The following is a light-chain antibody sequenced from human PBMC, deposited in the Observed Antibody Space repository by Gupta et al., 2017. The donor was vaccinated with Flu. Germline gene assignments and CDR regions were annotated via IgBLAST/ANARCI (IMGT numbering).Light chain of an antibody. Sequence: GDRVTITYRASQTIGTWLAWYHQKPGKAPKLLIHYASNLESGVPSRFSGSGSGTEFTLTISSLQPDDVATYYCQQYNSYPLTFGGGTKVEI. CDR1: QTIGTW. CDR3: QQYNSYPLT. V-gene: IGKV1-5*03. CDR2: YAS. J-gene: IGKJ4*01.